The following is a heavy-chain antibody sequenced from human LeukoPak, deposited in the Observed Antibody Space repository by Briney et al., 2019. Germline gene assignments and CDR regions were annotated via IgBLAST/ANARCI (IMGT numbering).Heavy chain of an antibody. J-gene: IGHJ6*02. CDR1: GGSISSSNW. Sequence: PSETLSLTCAVSGGSISSSNWWSWVRQPPGKGLEWIGEIYHSGSTNYNPSLKSRATISVDTSKNQFSLKLSSVTAADTAVYYCARLSGGIAAAGTHGMDVWGQGTTVTVSS. CDR2: IYHSGST. V-gene: IGHV4-4*02. CDR3: ARLSGGIAAAGTHGMDV. D-gene: IGHD6-13*01.